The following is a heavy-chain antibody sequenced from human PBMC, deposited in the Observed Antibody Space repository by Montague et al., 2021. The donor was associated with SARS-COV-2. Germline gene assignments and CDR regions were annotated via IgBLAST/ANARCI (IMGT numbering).Heavy chain of an antibody. D-gene: IGHD1-20*01. CDR3: VRDQGRSNWNYPDY. J-gene: IGHJ4*02. Sequence: SETLSLTCTVSGGSISGYYWSWFRQSAGKGLEWIGRIYNSGSTSYNPSLKSRVTMSVDTSKNQFSLKLSSVTAADTAAYYCVRDQGRSNWNYPDYWGQGTLVTVS. CDR1: GGSISGYY. CDR2: IYNSGST. V-gene: IGHV4-4*07.